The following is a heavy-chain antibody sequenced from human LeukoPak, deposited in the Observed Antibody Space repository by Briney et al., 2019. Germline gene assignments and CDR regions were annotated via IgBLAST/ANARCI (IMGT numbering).Heavy chain of an antibody. CDR2: IKQDGSEK. J-gene: IGHJ4*02. V-gene: IGHV3-7*01. CDR1: GFTFSSYW. D-gene: IGHD5-24*01. CDR3: ATGRDGYNYPYYFDY. Sequence: PGGSLRLSCAASGFTFSSYWMSWVRQAPGKGLEWVANIKQDGSEKYYVDSVKGRFTISRDNAKNSLYLQMHSLRAEDTAVYYCATGRDGYNYPYYFDYWGQGTLVTVSS.